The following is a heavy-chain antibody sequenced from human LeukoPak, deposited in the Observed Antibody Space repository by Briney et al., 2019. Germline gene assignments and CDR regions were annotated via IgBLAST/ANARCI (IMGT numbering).Heavy chain of an antibody. V-gene: IGHV6-1*01. CDR3: ARRLTQYDCFDP. Sequence: SETLSLTCAISGDSFSSNSVTWNWIRQSPSRGLEWLGRTYYRSTWYNDYAVSVRGRITVNPDTSKNQFSLHLNSVTPEDTAVYYCARRLTQYDCFDPWGQGILVTVSS. D-gene: IGHD2-2*01. J-gene: IGHJ5*02. CDR1: GDSFSSNSVT. CDR2: TYYRSTWYN.